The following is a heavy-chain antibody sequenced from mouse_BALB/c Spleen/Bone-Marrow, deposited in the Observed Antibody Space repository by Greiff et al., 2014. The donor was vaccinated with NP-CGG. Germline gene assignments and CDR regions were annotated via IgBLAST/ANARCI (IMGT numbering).Heavy chain of an antibody. CDR2: ISYDGSN. Sequence: ESGPGLVKPSQSLSLTCSVTGYSITSGYYWNWIRQFPGNKLEWMGYISYDGSNNYNPSFKNRISITRDTSKNQFFLKLSSVTTEDTATYYCAREGGSLWYFDAWGAGTTVTVSS. CDR1: GYSITSGYY. J-gene: IGHJ1*01. V-gene: IGHV3-6*02. CDR3: AREGGSLWYFDA.